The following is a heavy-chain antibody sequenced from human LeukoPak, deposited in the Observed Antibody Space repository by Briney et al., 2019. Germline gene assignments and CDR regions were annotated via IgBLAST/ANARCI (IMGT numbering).Heavy chain of an antibody. CDR3: ARDKGMDV. V-gene: IGHV3-7*01. Sequence: PGGSLRLSCAASGFTFSNYWMSWVRQAPGKGLERVAKIRQDGSEMYYADSVRGRFTISRDNAKNSLYLQMNSLRAEDTAVYYCARDKGMDVWGQGTTVTVSS. J-gene: IGHJ6*02. CDR1: GFTFSNYW. CDR2: IRQDGSEM.